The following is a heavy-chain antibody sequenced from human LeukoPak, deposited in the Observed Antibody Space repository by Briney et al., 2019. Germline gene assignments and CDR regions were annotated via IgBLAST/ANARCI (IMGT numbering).Heavy chain of an antibody. J-gene: IGHJ4*02. CDR1: GGSFSGYY. CDR2: INHSGST. D-gene: IGHD3-10*01. V-gene: IGHV4-34*01. CDR3: ARGNNYYGSGSYYRH. Sequence: SETLSLTCAVYGGSFSGYYWSWIRQPPGKGLEWIGEINHSGSTNYNPSLKSRVTISVDTSKNQFSLKLSSVTAADTAVYYCARGNNYYGSGSYYRHWGQGTLVTVSP.